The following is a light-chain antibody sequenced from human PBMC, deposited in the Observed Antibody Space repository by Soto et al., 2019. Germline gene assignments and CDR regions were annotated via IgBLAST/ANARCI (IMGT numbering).Light chain of an antibody. CDR1: SSDVGGYNY. CDR3: SSYTSSSTYG. CDR2: DVS. V-gene: IGLV2-14*03. Sequence: QSALTQPAAVSGSPGQSITISCTGTSSDVGGYNYASWYQQHPGKARKLMIYDVSNRPSGVSNRFSGSKSGNTASLTISGLQAEDEADFYCSSYTSSSTYGFGTGTKLTFL. J-gene: IGLJ1*01.